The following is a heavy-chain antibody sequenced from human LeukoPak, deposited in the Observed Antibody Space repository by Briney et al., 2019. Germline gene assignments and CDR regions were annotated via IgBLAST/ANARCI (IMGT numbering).Heavy chain of an antibody. V-gene: IGHV4-59*08. J-gene: IGHJ4*02. CDR2: IYYSGGT. Sequence: SETLSLTCTVSGGSIRTYYWRWVRQPPGKGLEWLGYIYYSGGTNYNPSLKSRVTISVDTSKNQFSLKLSSVTAAHTAVYYCARLHYDSSGYYYFDYWGQGTLVTVSS. CDR3: ARLHYDSSGYYYFDY. D-gene: IGHD3-22*01. CDR1: GGSIRTYY.